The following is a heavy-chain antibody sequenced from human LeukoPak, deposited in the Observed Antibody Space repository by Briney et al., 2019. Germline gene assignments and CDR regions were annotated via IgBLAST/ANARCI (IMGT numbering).Heavy chain of an antibody. J-gene: IGHJ5*02. Sequence: GASVKVSCKASGYTFTTYDINWVRQATGQGLEWMGWMNPNSGNTGYAQKFQGRVTITADESTSTAYMELSSLRSEDTAVYFCARDARRRYCSTASCYRGWFDPWGQGTLVTVSS. V-gene: IGHV1-8*03. CDR2: MNPNSGNT. CDR1: GYTFTTYD. D-gene: IGHD2-2*01. CDR3: ARDARRRYCSTASCYRGWFDP.